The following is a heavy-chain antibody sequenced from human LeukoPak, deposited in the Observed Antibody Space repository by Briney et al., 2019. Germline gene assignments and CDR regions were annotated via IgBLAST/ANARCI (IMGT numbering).Heavy chain of an antibody. J-gene: IGHJ4*02. CDR3: ARDQSMTTVTTCDY. D-gene: IGHD4-17*01. CDR1: GFTFRTYA. CDR2: ISSSGAST. V-gene: IGHV3-64*01. Sequence: GGSRRLSCAASGFTFRTYAMHWDRQAPGKGLEYVSAISSSGASTYYANSVKGRFTISRDNSKNTLYLQMGSLRAEDMGVYYCARDQSMTTVTTCDYWGQGTLVTVSS.